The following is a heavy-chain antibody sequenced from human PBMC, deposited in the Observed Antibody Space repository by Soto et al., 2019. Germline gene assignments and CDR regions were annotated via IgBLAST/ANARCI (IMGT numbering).Heavy chain of an antibody. CDR3: ARGTVTGSEYNYYYYGMDV. V-gene: IGHV1-69*12. D-gene: IGHD1-1*01. Sequence: QVQLVQSGAEVKKPGSSVKVSCKASGGTFSSYAIDWVRQAPGQGLEWMGGIIPIFGTTNYAQKLQGRGKLTADESTRTAYMELSTLTSEDTAVYYCARGTVTGSEYNYYYYGMDVWGQGTTVTVSS. CDR2: IIPIFGTT. J-gene: IGHJ6*02. CDR1: GGTFSSYA.